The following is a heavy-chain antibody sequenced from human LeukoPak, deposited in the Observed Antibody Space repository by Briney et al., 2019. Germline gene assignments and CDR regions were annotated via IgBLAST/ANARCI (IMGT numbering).Heavy chain of an antibody. Sequence: PGRSLRLSCAASGFTFSSYAMHWVRQAPGKGLEWVAFIRYDGSNKYYADSVKGRFTISRDSAKNSLYLQMNSLRAEDTAVYYCARDNGSSPHFDYWGQGTLVTVSS. CDR3: ARDNGSSPHFDY. D-gene: IGHD1-26*01. CDR1: GFTFSSYA. J-gene: IGHJ4*02. V-gene: IGHV3-30*04. CDR2: IRYDGSNK.